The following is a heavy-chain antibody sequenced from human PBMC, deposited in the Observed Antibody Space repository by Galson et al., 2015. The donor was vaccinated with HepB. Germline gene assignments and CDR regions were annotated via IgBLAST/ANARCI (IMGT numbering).Heavy chain of an antibody. V-gene: IGHV1-18*01. Sequence: SCKASGYTFIKYGIIWVRQAPGQGLEWMGWLSTDNGNTNYAQNLQGRVTMTTDTSTSTAYMELRSLRSDDTAVYYCARAIYDNVWGNYRYSYFDNWGQGTLVTVTS. D-gene: IGHD3-16*02. CDR3: ARAIYDNVWGNYRYSYFDN. J-gene: IGHJ4*02. CDR1: GYTFIKYG. CDR2: LSTDNGNT.